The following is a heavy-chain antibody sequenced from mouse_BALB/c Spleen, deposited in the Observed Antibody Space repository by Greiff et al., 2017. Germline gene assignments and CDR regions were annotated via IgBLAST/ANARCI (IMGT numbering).Heavy chain of an antibody. Sequence: VQLKQSGPGLVKPSQSLSLTCTVTGYSITSDYAWNWIRQFPGNKLEWMGYISYSGSTSYNPSLKSRISITRDTSKNQFFLQLNSVTTEDTATYYCARSYDGYYAMDYWGQGTSVTVSS. V-gene: IGHV3-2*02. J-gene: IGHJ4*01. CDR2: ISYSGST. D-gene: IGHD2-3*01. CDR3: ARSYDGYYAMDY. CDR1: GYSITSDYA.